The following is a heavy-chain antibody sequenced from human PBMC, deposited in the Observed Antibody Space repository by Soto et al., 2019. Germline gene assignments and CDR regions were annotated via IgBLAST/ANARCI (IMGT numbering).Heavy chain of an antibody. CDR2: IWYDGSNK. CDR1: GFTFSNYG. V-gene: IGHV3-33*01. J-gene: IGHJ6*01. CDR3: ARDEGPKRITIFGMVTISREYFGLDV. D-gene: IGHD3-3*01. Sequence: QVQLVESGGGVVQPGRSLRLSCAASGFTFSNYGMHWVRQAPGKGLEWVAVIWYDGSNKYYADSVKGRFTISRDNSKNTLYLQMNSLGAEDTAVYFRARDEGPKRITIFGMVTISREYFGLDVLGQGTTVTVSS.